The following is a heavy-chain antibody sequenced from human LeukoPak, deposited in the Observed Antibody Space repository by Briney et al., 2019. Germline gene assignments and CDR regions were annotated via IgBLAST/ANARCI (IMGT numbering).Heavy chain of an antibody. CDR2: FDPEDGET. CDR1: GYTLTELS. CDR3: ATSIRALWFGELLPLNWFDP. V-gene: IGHV1-24*01. J-gene: IGHJ5*02. D-gene: IGHD3-10*01. Sequence: ASVKVSCKVSGYTLTELSMHWVRQAPGKGLEWMGGFDPEDGETIYAQKFQGRVTMTEDTSTDTAYMELSSLRSEDTAVYYCATSIRALWFGELLPLNWFDPWGQGTLVTVSS.